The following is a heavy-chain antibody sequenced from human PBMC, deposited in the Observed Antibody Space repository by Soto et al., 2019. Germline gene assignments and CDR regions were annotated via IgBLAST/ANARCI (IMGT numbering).Heavy chain of an antibody. V-gene: IGHV6-1*01. Sequence: SPTLSLPCAISGDRVSSNSAAWTWIRQSPSRGLEWLGRTYYRSKWYNDYAVSVKSRITINPDTSKNQFSLQLNSVTPEDTAVYYCARYPLYANWFDPWGQGTLVTVSS. J-gene: IGHJ5*02. D-gene: IGHD2-8*01. CDR3: ARYPLYANWFDP. CDR2: TYYRSKWYN. CDR1: GDRVSSNSAA.